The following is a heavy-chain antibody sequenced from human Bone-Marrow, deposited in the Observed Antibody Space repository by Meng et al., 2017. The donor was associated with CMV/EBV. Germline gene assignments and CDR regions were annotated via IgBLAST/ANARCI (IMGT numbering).Heavy chain of an antibody. CDR1: GYIFDNDY. CDR3: ARHDDSHGYPDTDAFEV. J-gene: IGHJ3*01. CDR2: IYPGASDI. V-gene: IGHV5-51*01. D-gene: IGHD3-22*01. Sequence: GESLKISCRTSGYIFDNDYIAWVRQMPGRGLECMGVIYPGASDIRYTPSFQGQVTISVDKSITTAYLQWSSLKASDTAIYYCARHDDSHGYPDTDAFEVWGQGTVVTVSS.